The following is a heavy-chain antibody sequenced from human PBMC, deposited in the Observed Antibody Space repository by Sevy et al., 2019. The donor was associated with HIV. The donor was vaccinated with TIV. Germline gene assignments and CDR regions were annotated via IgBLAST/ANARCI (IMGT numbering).Heavy chain of an antibody. Sequence: SETLSLTCTVSGGSISSYYWSWIRQPPGKGLEWIGYIYYSGSTNYNPPLKSRVTISVDTSKNQCSLKLSSVTAADTAVYYCARWGPNSSGWSPYYSYGMDVWGQGTTVTVSS. J-gene: IGHJ6*02. CDR3: ARWGPNSSGWSPYYSYGMDV. V-gene: IGHV4-59*01. D-gene: IGHD6-19*01. CDR2: IYYSGST. CDR1: GGSISSYY.